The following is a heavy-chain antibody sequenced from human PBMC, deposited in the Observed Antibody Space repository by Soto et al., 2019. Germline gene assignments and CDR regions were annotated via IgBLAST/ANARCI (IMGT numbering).Heavy chain of an antibody. J-gene: IGHJ6*03. CDR3: ARGYGDYEGGQNYYYYYYYMDV. D-gene: IGHD4-17*01. V-gene: IGHV4-34*01. CDR1: GGSFSGYY. CDR2: IDHSGST. Sequence: PSETLSLTCAVYGGSFSGYYWSWIRQPPGKGLEWIGEIDHSGSTNYNPSLKSRVTISVDTSKNQFSLKLSSVTAADTAVYYCARGYGDYEGGQNYYYYYYYMDVWGKGTTVTVSS.